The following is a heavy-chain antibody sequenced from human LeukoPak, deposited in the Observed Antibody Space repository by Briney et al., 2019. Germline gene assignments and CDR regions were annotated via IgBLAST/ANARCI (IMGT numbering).Heavy chain of an antibody. D-gene: IGHD1-26*01. Sequence: GGSLRLSCAASGFTFSSYGMSWVRQAPEKGLEWVSAISGSGESTYFGHSVKGRFTISRDNSKNTLYMQMNSLRAGDTAVYYCAKDRLGAILYFDYWGQGTLVTVSS. CDR1: GFTFSSYG. CDR2: ISGSGEST. CDR3: AKDRLGAILYFDY. V-gene: IGHV3-23*01. J-gene: IGHJ4*02.